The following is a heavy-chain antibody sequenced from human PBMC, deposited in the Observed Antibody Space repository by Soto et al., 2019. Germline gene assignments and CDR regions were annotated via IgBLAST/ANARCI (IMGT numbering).Heavy chain of an antibody. CDR1: GFTFSSYG. V-gene: IGHV3-30*18. CDR3: AKDRGALRWSEEHYYFDY. D-gene: IGHD4-17*01. CDR2: ILYDGSNK. Sequence: GGSLRLSCAASGFTFSSYGMHWVRQAPGKGLEWVAVILYDGSNKYYADSVKGRFTISRDNSKNTLYLQMDSLRAEDTAVYYCAKDRGALRWSEEHYYFDYWGQGTLVTVSS. J-gene: IGHJ4*02.